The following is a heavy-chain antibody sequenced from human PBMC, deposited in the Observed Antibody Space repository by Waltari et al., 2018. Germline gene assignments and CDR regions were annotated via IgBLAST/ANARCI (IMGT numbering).Heavy chain of an antibody. V-gene: IGHV1-18*01. Sequence: QVQLVQSGAEVKKPGASVNVSCKASGYTFTSYGISWVRQAPGQGLEWMGWISAYNGNTNYAQKLQGRVTMTTDTSTSTAYMELRSLRSDDTAVYYCAREYGPLTTVTGYYYYMDVWGKGTTVTVSS. CDR1: GYTFTSYG. CDR2: ISAYNGNT. J-gene: IGHJ6*03. CDR3: AREYGPLTTVTGYYYYMDV. D-gene: IGHD4-4*01.